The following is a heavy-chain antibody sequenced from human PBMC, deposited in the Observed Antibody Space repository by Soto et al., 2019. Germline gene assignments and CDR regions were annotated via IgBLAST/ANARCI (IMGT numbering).Heavy chain of an antibody. J-gene: IGHJ4*02. Sequence: SETLSLTCAVYGGSFSGYYWSWIRQPPGKGLEWIGEINHSGSTNYNPSLKSRVTISVDTSKNQFSLKLSSVTAADTAVYYCARVGRPILGYCSGGSCYSGSRAQNYFDYWGQGTLVTVSS. D-gene: IGHD2-15*01. CDR3: ARVGRPILGYCSGGSCYSGSRAQNYFDY. V-gene: IGHV4-34*01. CDR2: INHSGST. CDR1: GGSFSGYY.